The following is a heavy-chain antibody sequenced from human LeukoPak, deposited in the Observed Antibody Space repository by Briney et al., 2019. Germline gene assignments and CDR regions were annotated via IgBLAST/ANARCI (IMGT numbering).Heavy chain of an antibody. CDR1: GGTFSSYA. J-gene: IGHJ6*02. Sequence: SVKVSCKASGGTFSSYAISWVRPAPGQGLEWMGRIIPILGIANYAQKFQGRVTIIADKSTSTAYMELSSLRPEDTAVYYCAGDYYDSSGYYYYGMDVWGQGTTVTVSS. D-gene: IGHD3-22*01. CDR3: AGDYYDSSGYYYYGMDV. CDR2: IIPILGIA. V-gene: IGHV1-69*04.